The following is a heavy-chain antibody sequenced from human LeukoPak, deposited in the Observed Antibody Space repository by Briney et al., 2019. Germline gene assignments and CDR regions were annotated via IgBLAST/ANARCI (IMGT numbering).Heavy chain of an antibody. V-gene: IGHV3-21*01. CDR3: ARVTPKGAFDY. J-gene: IGHJ4*02. CDR1: GFTFSSYS. Sequence: GGSLRLSCAASGFTFSSYSMNWVRQAPGKGLEWVSSISSSSSYIYYADSVKGRFTISRDNAKNSLYLQMNSLRAEDTAVYYCARVTPKGAFDYWGQGTLVTVSS. D-gene: IGHD4/OR15-4a*01. CDR2: ISSSSSYI.